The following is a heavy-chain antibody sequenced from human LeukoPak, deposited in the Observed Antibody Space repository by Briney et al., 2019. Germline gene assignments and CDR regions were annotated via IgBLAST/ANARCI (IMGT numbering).Heavy chain of an antibody. CDR2: IYHSGST. D-gene: IGHD3-10*01. Sequence: SETLSLTCSFSGYSISSGYYWGWIRQPPGQGLEWIGNIYHSGSTYYNPSLKSRVTISVDTSKNQFSLKLSSVTAADTAVYYCARAWFGDVRGNSGFDPWGQGTLVTVSS. V-gene: IGHV4-38-2*02. CDR3: ARAWFGDVRGNSGFDP. CDR1: GYSISSGYY. J-gene: IGHJ5*02.